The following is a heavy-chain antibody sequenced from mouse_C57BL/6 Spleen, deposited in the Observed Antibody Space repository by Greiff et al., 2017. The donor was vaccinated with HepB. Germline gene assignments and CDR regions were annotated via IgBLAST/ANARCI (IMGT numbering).Heavy chain of an antibody. CDR1: GYTFTSYW. CDR2: IHPNSGST. V-gene: IGHV1-64*01. J-gene: IGHJ4*01. D-gene: IGHD2-1*01. CDR3: ARKDIYYGNPDDAMDY. Sequence: QVQLQQPGAELVKPGASVKLSCKASGYTFTSYWMHWVKQRPGQGLEWIGMIHPNSGSTNYNEKFKSKATLTVDKSSSTAYMQLSSLTSEDSAVYYCARKDIYYGNPDDAMDYWGQGTSVTVSS.